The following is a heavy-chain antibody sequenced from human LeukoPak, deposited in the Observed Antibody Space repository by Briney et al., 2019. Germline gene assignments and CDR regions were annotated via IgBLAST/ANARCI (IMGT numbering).Heavy chain of an antibody. D-gene: IGHD4-17*01. Sequence: SETLSPTCTVSGGSISSYYWSWIRQPPGKGLEWIGYIYYSGSTNYNPSLKSRVTISVDTSKNQFSLKLSSVTAADTAVYYCATMTTVNDYWGQGTLVTVSS. CDR1: GGSISSYY. J-gene: IGHJ4*02. CDR2: IYYSGST. V-gene: IGHV4-59*01. CDR3: ATMTTVNDY.